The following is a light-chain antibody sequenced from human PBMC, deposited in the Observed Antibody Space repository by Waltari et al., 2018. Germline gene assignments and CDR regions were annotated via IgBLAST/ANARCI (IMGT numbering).Light chain of an antibody. J-gene: IGLJ3*02. Sequence: QSALTQPRSVSGSPGQSVTISCTGTSSDVGGYNYVSWYQQHPGKGPKLMIYDVSTRSAGVPDRFSGSKSGNTASLTISGLQTEDEADYYCCSYVGRYIWVFGGGTKLTVL. CDR2: DVS. CDR3: CSYVGRYIWV. V-gene: IGLV2-11*01. CDR1: SSDVGGYNY.